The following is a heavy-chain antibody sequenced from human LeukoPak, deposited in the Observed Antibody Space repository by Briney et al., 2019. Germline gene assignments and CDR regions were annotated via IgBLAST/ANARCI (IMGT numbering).Heavy chain of an antibody. CDR3: ARGARGSGWRVFDI. CDR1: GFTFSSYD. J-gene: IGHJ3*02. CDR2: IRYDGSNK. Sequence: GGSLRLSCAASGFTFSSYDMHWVRQAPGKGLEWVAFIRYDGSNKYYADSVKGRFTISRDNSKNTLYLQMNSLRAEDTAVYYCARGARGSGWRVFDIWGQGTMVTVSS. V-gene: IGHV3-30*02. D-gene: IGHD6-19*01.